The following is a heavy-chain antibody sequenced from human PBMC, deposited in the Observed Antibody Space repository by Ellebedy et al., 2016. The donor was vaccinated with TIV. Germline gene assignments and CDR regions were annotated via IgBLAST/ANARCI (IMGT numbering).Heavy chain of an antibody. D-gene: IGHD6-6*01. Sequence: SETLSLTXAVYGGSFSGYYWTWVRQPPGKGLEWIGYIYYSGSTNYNPSLKSRVTISVDTSKNQFSLKLSSVTAADTAVYYCARVPSRSSTWSDYWGQGTLVTVSS. CDR1: GGSFSGYY. V-gene: IGHV4-59*01. J-gene: IGHJ4*02. CDR3: ARVPSRSSTWSDY. CDR2: IYYSGST.